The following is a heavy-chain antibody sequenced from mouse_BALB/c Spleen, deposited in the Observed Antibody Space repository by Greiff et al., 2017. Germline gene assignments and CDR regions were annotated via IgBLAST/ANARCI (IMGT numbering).Heavy chain of an antibody. CDR2: ISSGGGST. CDR1: GFAFSSYD. CDR3: ARQRDYYGSSSFAY. Sequence: EVQGVESGGGLVKPGGSLKLSCAASGFAFSSYDMSWVRQTPEKRLEWVAYISSGGGSTYYPDTVKGRFTISRDNAKNTLYLQMSSLKSEDTAMYYCARQRDYYGSSSFAYWGQGTLVTVSA. J-gene: IGHJ3*01. D-gene: IGHD1-1*01. V-gene: IGHV5-12-1*01.